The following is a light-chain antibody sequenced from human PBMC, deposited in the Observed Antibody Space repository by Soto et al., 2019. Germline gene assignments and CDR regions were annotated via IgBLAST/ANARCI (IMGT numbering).Light chain of an antibody. CDR1: SSNVGSNV. Sequence: QSVLTQPPSASGTPGQRVSISCSGSSSNVGSNVVNWYRQVPGTAPKLLIYSNNQRPSGVPDRFSGSRSGTSASLAISGLQSEDEADYYCAAWDGSLSGVVFGGGTQLTVL. J-gene: IGLJ2*01. CDR2: SNN. V-gene: IGLV1-44*01. CDR3: AAWDGSLSGVV.